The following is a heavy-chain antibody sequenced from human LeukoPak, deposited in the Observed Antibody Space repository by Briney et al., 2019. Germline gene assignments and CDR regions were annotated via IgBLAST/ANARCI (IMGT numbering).Heavy chain of an antibody. CDR1: GFTFSTAW. CDR3: TTGSSGI. J-gene: IGHJ1*01. CDR2: IKSKNHGGTT. D-gene: IGHD6-19*01. V-gene: IGHV3-15*01. Sequence: GGSLRLSCAASGFTFSTAWMSWVRQAPGKGLEGVGRIKSKNHGGTTDYAAPVKGRFTISRDDSQNTLYLQMNSLKTEDTAMYYCTTGSSGIWGRGTLVTVSS.